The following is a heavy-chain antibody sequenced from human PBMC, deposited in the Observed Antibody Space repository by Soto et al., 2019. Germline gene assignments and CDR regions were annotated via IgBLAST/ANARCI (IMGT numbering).Heavy chain of an antibody. D-gene: IGHD2-15*01. Sequence: PGESLKISCKGSGYSFTSYWISWVRQMPGKGLEWMGRIDPSDSYTNYSPSFQGHVTISADKSISTAYLQWSSLRAEDTAVYYCAALEGDCSGGTCDGYYAMDVWGQGTTVTVSS. CDR3: AALEGDCSGGTCDGYYAMDV. J-gene: IGHJ6*02. V-gene: IGHV5-10-1*01. CDR1: GYSFTSYW. CDR2: IDPSDSYT.